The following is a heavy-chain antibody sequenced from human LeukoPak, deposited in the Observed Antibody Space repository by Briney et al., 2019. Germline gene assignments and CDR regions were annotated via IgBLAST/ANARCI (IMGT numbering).Heavy chain of an antibody. Sequence: ASVKVSCKASGGTFSSYAISWVRQATGQGLEWMGWMNPNSGNTGYAQKFQGRVTITRNTSISTAYMELSSLRSEDTAVYYCARGRDSGYDYYFDYWGQGTLVTVSS. CDR1: GGTFSSYA. J-gene: IGHJ4*02. CDR2: MNPNSGNT. V-gene: IGHV1-8*03. D-gene: IGHD5-12*01. CDR3: ARGRDSGYDYYFDY.